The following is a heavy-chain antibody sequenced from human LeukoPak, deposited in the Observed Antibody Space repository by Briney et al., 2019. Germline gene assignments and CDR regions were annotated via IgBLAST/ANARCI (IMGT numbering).Heavy chain of an antibody. CDR3: ATVPITMVRGAQTRFDY. J-gene: IGHJ4*02. Sequence: GASVKVSCKASGYTFTSYDINWVRQATGQGLEWMGWMNPNSGNTGYAQKFQGRVTMTEDTSTDTAYMELSSLRSEDTAVYYCATVPITMVRGAQTRFDYWGQGTLVTVSS. D-gene: IGHD3-10*01. V-gene: IGHV1-8*01. CDR1: GYTFTSYD. CDR2: MNPNSGNT.